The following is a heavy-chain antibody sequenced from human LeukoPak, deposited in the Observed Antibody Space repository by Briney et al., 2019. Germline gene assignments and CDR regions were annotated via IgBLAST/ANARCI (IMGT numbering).Heavy chain of an antibody. J-gene: IGHJ4*02. Sequence: TSETLSLTCTVSDGSIRTYYWSWIRQPAGKGLEWIGRIYTSGSTNYNPSLKSRVTISVDTSKNQFSLKLSSVTAADTAVYYCAGVGGYYRVDYWGQGTLVTVSS. CDR3: AGVGGYYRVDY. CDR1: DGSIRTYY. D-gene: IGHD3-22*01. CDR2: IYTSGST. V-gene: IGHV4-4*07.